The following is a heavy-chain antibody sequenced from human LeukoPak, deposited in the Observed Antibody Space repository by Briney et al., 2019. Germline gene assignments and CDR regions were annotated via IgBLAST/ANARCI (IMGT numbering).Heavy chain of an antibody. Sequence: SETLSLTCAVSGDSISSSTYYWGWIRQSPGRGLEWIGSLSYTGKTYFNPSLKSRVTISVDTSKSQFSLRLTSVTAADTAVYYCAREGGFYRPLDYSGQGTLVTVSS. CDR3: AREGGFYRPLDY. CDR1: GDSISSSTYY. D-gene: IGHD6-25*01. V-gene: IGHV4-39*02. CDR2: LSYTGKT. J-gene: IGHJ4*02.